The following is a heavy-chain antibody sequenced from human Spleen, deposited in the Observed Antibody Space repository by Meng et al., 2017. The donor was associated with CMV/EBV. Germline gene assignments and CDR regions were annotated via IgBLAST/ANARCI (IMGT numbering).Heavy chain of an antibody. V-gene: IGHV4-59*01. CDR3: ARDRCSSTSCYGKLAYYYYGMDV. CDR1: GGSISSYY. CDR2: IYYSGST. Sequence: SETLSLTCTVSGGSISSYYWSWIRQPPGKGLEWIGYIYYSGSTNYNPSLKSRVTISVDTSKNQFSLKLSSVTAADTAVYYCARDRCSSTSCYGKLAYYYYGMDVWGQGTTVTVSS. D-gene: IGHD2-2*01. J-gene: IGHJ6*02.